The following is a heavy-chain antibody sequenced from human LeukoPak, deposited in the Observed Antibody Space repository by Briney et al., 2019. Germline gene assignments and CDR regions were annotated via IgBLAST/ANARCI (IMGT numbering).Heavy chain of an antibody. V-gene: IGHV3-53*01. Sequence: GGSLRLSCAASGFTVSSNYMSWVRQAPGKGLEWVSVIYSGGSTYYADSVKGRFTISRDNSKNTLYLQMNSLRAEDTAVYYCARDSFTDTGTNDYWGQGTLVTVPS. CDR1: GFTVSSNY. CDR2: IYSGGST. D-gene: IGHD1-7*01. CDR3: ARDSFTDTGTNDY. J-gene: IGHJ4*02.